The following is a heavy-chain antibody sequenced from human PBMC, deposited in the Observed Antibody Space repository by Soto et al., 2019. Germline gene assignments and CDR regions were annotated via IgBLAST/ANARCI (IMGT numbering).Heavy chain of an antibody. V-gene: IGHV3-30*18. Sequence: GGSLRLSCAASGFTFSSYGMHWVRQAPGKGLEGVAVISYDGSNKYYADSVKGRFTISRDNSKNTLYLQMNSLRAEDTAVYYCAKERSYYKFLYYFDYWGQGTLVTVSS. CDR2: ISYDGSNK. J-gene: IGHJ4*02. CDR3: AKERSYYKFLYYFDY. CDR1: GFTFSSYG. D-gene: IGHD1-26*01.